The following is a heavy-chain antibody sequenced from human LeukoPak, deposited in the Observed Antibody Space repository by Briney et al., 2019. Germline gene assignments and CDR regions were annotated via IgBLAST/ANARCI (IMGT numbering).Heavy chain of an antibody. J-gene: IGHJ4*02. CDR2: IRYDGSNK. Sequence: GGSLRLSCAASGFTFSSYGMHWVRQAPGKGLEWVAFIRYDGSNKYYADSVKGRFTISRDNSKNTLYLQMNSLRAEDTAVYYCARGGRYSYGYGEFDYWGQGTLVTVSS. CDR1: GFTFSSYG. D-gene: IGHD5-18*01. CDR3: ARGGRYSYGYGEFDY. V-gene: IGHV3-30*02.